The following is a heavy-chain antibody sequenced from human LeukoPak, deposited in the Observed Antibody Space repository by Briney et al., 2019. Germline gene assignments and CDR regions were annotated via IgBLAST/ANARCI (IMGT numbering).Heavy chain of an antibody. Sequence: GGSLRLSCAASGFTFSSYAMSWVRQAPGKGREWVGRTKNKANSYTTEYAASVKGRFTISRDDSKNSLYLQMNSLRAEDTAVYYCAKVSGFGITPYYYGMDVWGQGTTVTVSS. CDR3: AKVSGFGITPYYYGMDV. V-gene: IGHV3-72*01. J-gene: IGHJ6*02. CDR1: GFTFSSYA. D-gene: IGHD3-10*01. CDR2: TKNKANSYTT.